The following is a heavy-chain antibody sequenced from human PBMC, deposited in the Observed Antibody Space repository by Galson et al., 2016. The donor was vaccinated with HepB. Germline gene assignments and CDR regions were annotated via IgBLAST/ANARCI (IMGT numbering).Heavy chain of an antibody. CDR1: GYTFTGYV. CDR2: INPNNGGT. J-gene: IGHJ6*02. D-gene: IGHD3-3*01. CDR3: ARDLEGYWSGGMDV. Sequence: SVKVSCKASGYTFTGYVIQWVRQAPGQGLEWMGSINPNNGGTNSAQKFQGRVTMTRDTSISTAYMELSNLRSDDTAVYYCARDLEGYWSGGMDVWGQGTTVTVSS. V-gene: IGHV1-2*02.